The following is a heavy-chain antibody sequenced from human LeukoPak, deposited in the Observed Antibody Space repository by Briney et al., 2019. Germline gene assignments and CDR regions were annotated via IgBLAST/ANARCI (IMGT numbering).Heavy chain of an antibody. CDR3: ATDFPPEVRGVTNFDY. D-gene: IGHD3-10*01. CDR1: GYTFTSYS. J-gene: IGHJ4*02. CDR2: MNTNSGNT. V-gene: IGHV1-8*01. Sequence: ASVKVSCKASGYTFTSYSINWVRQATGQGLEWMGWMNTNSGNTGYGQKFQGRVTMTEDTSTDTAYMELSSLRSEDTAVYYCATDFPPEVRGVTNFDYWGQGTLVTVSS.